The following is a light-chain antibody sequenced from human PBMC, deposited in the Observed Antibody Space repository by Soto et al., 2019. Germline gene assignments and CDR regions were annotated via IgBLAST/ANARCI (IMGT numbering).Light chain of an antibody. CDR1: QTISSY. Sequence: DIQMTQSPSSLSASVGDRVTITCRASQTISSYLNWYQQKPGKAPKVLIYGASSLQSGVPSRFSGSGSGTDFTLSISSLQPEDIATYYCQQYDNLLLTFGGGTKVEIK. V-gene: IGKV1-39*01. CDR3: QQYDNLLLT. J-gene: IGKJ4*01. CDR2: GAS.